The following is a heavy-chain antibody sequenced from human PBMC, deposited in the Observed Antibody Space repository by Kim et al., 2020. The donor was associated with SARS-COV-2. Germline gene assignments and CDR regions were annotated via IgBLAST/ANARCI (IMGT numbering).Heavy chain of an antibody. CDR3: AQDHQPLPGGVFDY. D-gene: IGHD1-26*01. Sequence: GGSMRLSCAASGFTFSSYAMSWVRQAPGKGLEWVSAISDSGISTFYADSVKGRFTIFRDSSKNTLFLQMNSLRAEDTAVYYCAQDHQPLPGGVFDYWGQG. V-gene: IGHV3-23*01. J-gene: IGHJ4*02. CDR1: GFTFSSYA. CDR2: ISDSGIST.